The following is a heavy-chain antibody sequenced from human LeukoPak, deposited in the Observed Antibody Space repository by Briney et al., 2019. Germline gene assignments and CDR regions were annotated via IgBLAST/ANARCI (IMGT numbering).Heavy chain of an antibody. CDR2: IYSGGST. CDR3: ARVSDYYYYMDV. CDR1: GFTASSNY. D-gene: IGHD3-10*01. J-gene: IGHJ6*03. V-gene: IGHV3-53*01. Sequence: GGSLRLSCAASGFTASSNYMSWVRQAPGKGLEWVSVIYSGGSTYYADSVKGRFTISRDNSKNTLYLQMNSLRAEDTAVYYCARVSDYYYYMDVWGKGTTVTVSS.